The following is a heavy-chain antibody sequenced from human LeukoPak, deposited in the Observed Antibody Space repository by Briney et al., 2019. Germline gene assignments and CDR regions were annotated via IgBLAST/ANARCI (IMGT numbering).Heavy chain of an antibody. D-gene: IGHD2-2*01. J-gene: IGHJ4*02. CDR2: ISYDGSNK. CDR3: ARDRVGTSLAGSDY. Sequence: PGRSLRLSCAASGFTFSSYGMHWVRQAPGKGLEWVAVISYDGSNKYYADSVKGRFTISRDNSKNTLYLQMNSLRAEDTAVYYCARDRVGTSLAGSDYWGQGTLVTVSS. CDR1: GFTFSSYG. V-gene: IGHV3-30*03.